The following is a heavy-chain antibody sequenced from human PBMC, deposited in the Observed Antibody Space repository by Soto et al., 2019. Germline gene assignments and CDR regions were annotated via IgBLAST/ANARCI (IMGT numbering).Heavy chain of an antibody. V-gene: IGHV1-69*13. J-gene: IGHJ4*02. Sequence: SVKVSCKASGGTFSSYAISWVRQAPGQGLEWMGGIIPIFGTANYAQKFQVRVTITADESTSTAYMELSSLRSEDTAVYYCARKSYDSSGYYYFDYWGQGTLVTVSS. CDR3: ARKSYDSSGYYYFDY. CDR1: GGTFSSYA. D-gene: IGHD3-22*01. CDR2: IIPIFGTA.